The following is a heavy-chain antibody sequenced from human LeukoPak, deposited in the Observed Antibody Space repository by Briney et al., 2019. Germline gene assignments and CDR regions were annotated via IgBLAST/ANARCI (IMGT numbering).Heavy chain of an antibody. Sequence: SETLSLTCAVYGGSFSGYYWSWIRQPPGKGLEWIGEINHSGSTNYNPSLKSRVTISVDTSKNQFSLKLSSVTAADTAVYYCARSPPPDSDIVVVPAAILFDYWGQGTLVTVSS. CDR3: ARSPPPDSDIVVVPAAILFDY. D-gene: IGHD2-2*01. V-gene: IGHV4-34*01. CDR1: GGSFSGYY. J-gene: IGHJ4*02. CDR2: INHSGST.